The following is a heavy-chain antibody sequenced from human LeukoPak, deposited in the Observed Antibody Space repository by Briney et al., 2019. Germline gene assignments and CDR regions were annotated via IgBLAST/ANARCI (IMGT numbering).Heavy chain of an antibody. CDR3: ATNSSTWLSDMDV. V-gene: IGHV1-8*01. CDR1: GYTFTSYD. D-gene: IGHD6-13*01. CDR2: INPNSGNT. J-gene: IGHJ6*04. Sequence: ASLKVSCKASGYTFTSYDINWVRQATGQGLEWMGWINPNSGNTGYAQKFQGRVTMTRNTSISTAYMELSSLRSEDTAVYYCATNSSTWLSDMDVWGKGTTVTVCS.